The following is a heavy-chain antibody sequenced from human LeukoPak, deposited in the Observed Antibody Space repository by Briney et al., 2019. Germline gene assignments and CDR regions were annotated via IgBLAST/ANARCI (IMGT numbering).Heavy chain of an antibody. Sequence: SVKVSCKASGGTFSSYAISWVRQAPGQGLEWMGGIIPIFGTANYAQKFQGRVTITADESTSTAYMELSSLRSEDTAVYYCARVRPSPGSYYGYWGQGTLVTVSS. CDR2: IIPIFGTA. J-gene: IGHJ4*02. V-gene: IGHV1-69*13. CDR3: ARVRPSPGSYYGY. CDR1: GGTFSSYA. D-gene: IGHD1-26*01.